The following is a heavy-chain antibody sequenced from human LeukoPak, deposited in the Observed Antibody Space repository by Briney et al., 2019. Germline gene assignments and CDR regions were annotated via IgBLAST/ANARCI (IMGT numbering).Heavy chain of an antibody. CDR2: INPNSGGT. V-gene: IGHV1-2*02. CDR1: GYTFTDYY. CDR3: ARVHGPLQLWLVF. D-gene: IGHD5-18*01. J-gene: IGHJ4*02. Sequence: GASVKVSCKASGYTFTDYYMHWVRQAPGQGLEWMGWINPNSGGTTYAQKFQGRVTMTRDTSISTAYMEPSRLRSDDTAVYYCARVHGPLQLWLVFWGQGTLVTVSS.